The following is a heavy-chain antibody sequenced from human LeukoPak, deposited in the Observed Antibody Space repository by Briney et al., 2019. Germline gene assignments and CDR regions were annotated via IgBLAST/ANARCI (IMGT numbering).Heavy chain of an antibody. D-gene: IGHD5-18*01. CDR1: GGSISSYY. CDR3: ARGGARGYSYGLFDY. V-gene: IGHV4-4*07. CDR2: IYTSGST. Sequence: SETLSLTCTVSGGSISSYYWSWIQQPAGKGLEWIGRIYTSGSTNYNPSLKSRVTMSVDTSKNHFSLKLSSVTAADTAVYYCARGGARGYSYGLFDYWGQGTLVTVSS. J-gene: IGHJ4*02.